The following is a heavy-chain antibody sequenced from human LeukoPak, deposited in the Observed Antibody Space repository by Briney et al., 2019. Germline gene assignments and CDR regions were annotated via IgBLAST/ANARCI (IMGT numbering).Heavy chain of an antibody. Sequence: SETLSLTCAVYGGSFIGYYWSWIRQPPGKGLEWIGELNHSGSTNYNPSLKSRVTISVDTSKNQFSLKLSSVTAADTAVYYCARVPHYDFWSVYSLLGIDYWGQGTLVTVSS. CDR3: ARVPHYDFWSVYSLLGIDY. J-gene: IGHJ4*02. CDR2: LNHSGST. V-gene: IGHV4-34*01. D-gene: IGHD3-3*01. CDR1: GGSFIGYY.